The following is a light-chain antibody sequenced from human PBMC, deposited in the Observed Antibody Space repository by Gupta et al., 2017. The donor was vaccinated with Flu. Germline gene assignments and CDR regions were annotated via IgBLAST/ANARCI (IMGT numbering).Light chain of an antibody. CDR3: TSYRSSSALYV. V-gene: IGLV2-14*01. Sequence: SSDVGGYNNVSWYHQHPGKAPKLMIYEVSNRPSGVSNRFSGSKSGNTASLAISGLQAEDEADYYCTSYRSSSALYVFGSGTKVTVL. CDR1: SSDVGGYNN. J-gene: IGLJ1*01. CDR2: EVS.